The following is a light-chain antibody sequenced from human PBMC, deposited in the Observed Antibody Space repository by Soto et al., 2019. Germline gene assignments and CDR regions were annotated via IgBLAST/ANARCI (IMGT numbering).Light chain of an antibody. CDR2: RAS. J-gene: IGKJ1*01. CDR3: QQYNGYSRA. Sequence: DIQMTQSPSTLSASIGDRVTITCRASPTIGAWLAWYKQKPGKAPKLLIYRASNLESGVPSRFSGSGSGTEFTLTISSLQPDDFATYFCQQYNGYSRAFGQGTMVEIK. CDR1: PTIGAW. V-gene: IGKV1-5*03.